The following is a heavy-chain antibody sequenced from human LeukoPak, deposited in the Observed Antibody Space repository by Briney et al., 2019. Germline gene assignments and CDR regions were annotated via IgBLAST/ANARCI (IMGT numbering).Heavy chain of an antibody. J-gene: IGHJ6*02. Sequence: PGGSLRLSCAASGFTFSSYSMNWVRQAPGKGLEWVSSISSSSSYIYYADSVKGRFTISRDNAKNSLYLQMNSLRAEDTAVYYCARVAPDLMTILGPPTDYYYGMDVWGQGTTVTVSS. V-gene: IGHV3-21*01. CDR1: GFTFSSYS. CDR2: ISSSSSYI. D-gene: IGHD4/OR15-4a*01. CDR3: ARVAPDLMTILGPPTDYYYGMDV.